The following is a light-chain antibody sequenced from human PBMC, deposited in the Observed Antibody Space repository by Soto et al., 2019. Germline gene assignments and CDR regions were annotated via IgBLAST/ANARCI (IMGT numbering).Light chain of an antibody. CDR1: QSVETY. J-gene: IGKJ4*01. V-gene: IGKV3-11*01. CDR3: QQRKHWPPLT. CDR2: DTS. Sequence: EVVLTQSPATLSLSPGARAILSCRASQSVETYLAWYQQKPGQAPRLLIYDTSNRATGIPARFSGSGSETDFTLTISSLEPEDVAVYYCQQRKHWPPLTFGGGTKVEIK.